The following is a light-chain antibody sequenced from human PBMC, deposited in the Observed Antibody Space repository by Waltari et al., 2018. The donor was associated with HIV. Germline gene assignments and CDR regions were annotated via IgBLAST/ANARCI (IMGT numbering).Light chain of an antibody. CDR3: CSCPRSGIRYV. J-gene: IGLJ1*01. Sequence: QSALTQPASVSGSPGQSITISCTGTSSNVGSDDLVSWYQQHPGEAPKLIIYEVTKRPSGVSNRFCGSQAVNTASLPMSGLQAEDVADYYCCSCPRSGIRYVFGTGTKVTVL. CDR1: SSNVGSDDL. V-gene: IGLV2-23*02. CDR2: EVT.